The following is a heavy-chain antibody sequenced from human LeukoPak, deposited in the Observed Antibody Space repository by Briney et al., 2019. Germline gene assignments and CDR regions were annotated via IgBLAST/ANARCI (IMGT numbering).Heavy chain of an antibody. Sequence: ASVKVSCKASGYTFTSYYMHWVRQAPGQGLEWMGIINPSGGSTSYVQKFQGRVTMTRDTSTSTVYMELSSLRSEDTAVYYCHVSWGIVVVPAAIGVGLGDYWGQGTLVTVSS. CDR1: GYTFTSYY. V-gene: IGHV1-46*01. J-gene: IGHJ4*02. D-gene: IGHD2-2*02. CDR2: INPSGGST. CDR3: HVSWGIVVVPAAIGVGLGDY.